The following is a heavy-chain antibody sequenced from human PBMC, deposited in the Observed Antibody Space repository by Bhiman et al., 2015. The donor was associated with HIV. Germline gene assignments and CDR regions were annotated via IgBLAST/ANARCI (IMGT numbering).Heavy chain of an antibody. CDR3: AKLPDSSGYYYGDAFDI. Sequence: EVQLVESGGVVVQPGGSLRLSCAASGFTFDDYAMHWVRQAPGKGLEWVSLISWDGGSTYYADSVKGRFTISRDNSKNSLYLQMNSLRAEDTALYYCAKLPDSSGYYYGDAFDIWGQGTMVTVSS. V-gene: IGHV3-43D*03. CDR2: ISWDGGST. D-gene: IGHD3-22*01. CDR1: GFTFDDYA. J-gene: IGHJ3*02.